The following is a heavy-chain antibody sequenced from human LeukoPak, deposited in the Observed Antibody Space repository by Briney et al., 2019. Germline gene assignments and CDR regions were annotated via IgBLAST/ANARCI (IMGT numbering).Heavy chain of an antibody. D-gene: IGHD2-2*01. V-gene: IGHV1-2*02. Sequence: ASVTVSCKASGGTFSSYAISWVRQAPGQGLEWMGWINPNSGGTNYAQKFQGRVTMTRDTSISTAYMELSRLRSDDTAVYYCARTVVPAAIGGDFDYWGQGTLVTVSS. J-gene: IGHJ4*02. CDR3: ARTVVPAAIGGDFDY. CDR2: INPNSGGT. CDR1: GGTFSSYA.